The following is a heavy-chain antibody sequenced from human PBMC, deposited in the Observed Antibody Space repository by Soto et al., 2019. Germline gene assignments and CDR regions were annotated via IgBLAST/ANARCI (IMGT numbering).Heavy chain of an antibody. CDR3: ARNKSGSDWLDP. J-gene: IGHJ5*02. Sequence: SETLSLTCTVSGGSISDISYCWGWIRQPPGKGLQWIGCMFYSGATYYNPSLKNRVTLSVDTSNNEFSLKLVSVTAPDTAVYYCARNKSGSDWLDPWGQGTLVTVYS. CDR1: GGSISDISYC. V-gene: IGHV4-39*01. CDR2: MFYSGAT. D-gene: IGHD2-15*01.